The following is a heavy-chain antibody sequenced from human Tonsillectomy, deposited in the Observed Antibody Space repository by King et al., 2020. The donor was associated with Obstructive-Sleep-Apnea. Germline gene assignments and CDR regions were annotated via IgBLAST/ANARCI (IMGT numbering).Heavy chain of an antibody. D-gene: IGHD2-21*01. V-gene: IGHV3-30*04. CDR2: ISYDGSNK. CDR1: GFTFSSYS. CDR3: ASRQIANILHLYGFDV. J-gene: IGHJ6*02. Sequence: VQLVESGGGVVQPGRSLRLSCAASGFTFSSYSMHWVRQAPGKGLEWVAVISYDGSNKYYADSVKGRFSISRDNSKNTLYLQMSSLRAEDTAVYYCASRQIANILHLYGFDVWGQGTHVTV.